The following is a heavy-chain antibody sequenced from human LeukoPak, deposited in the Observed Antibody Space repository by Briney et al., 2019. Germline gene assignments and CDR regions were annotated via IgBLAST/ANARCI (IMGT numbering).Heavy chain of an antibody. V-gene: IGHV1-18*04. CDR2: ISAYKGNT. CDR3: ARVRYYGSVSQNFDY. Sequence: ASVKVSCKASGYTLTSYGISCVRQAPGQGLEWRGWISAYKGNTNYAQKLQGRVTMTTDTSTSTAYMELRSLRSDDTAVYYCARVRYYGSVSQNFDYWGQGTLVTVSS. J-gene: IGHJ4*02. CDR1: GYTLTSYG. D-gene: IGHD3-10*01.